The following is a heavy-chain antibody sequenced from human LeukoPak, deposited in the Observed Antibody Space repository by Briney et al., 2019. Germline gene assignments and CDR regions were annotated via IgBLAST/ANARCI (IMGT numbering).Heavy chain of an antibody. V-gene: IGHV3-74*01. CDR1: GFTFSSYW. J-gene: IGHJ4*02. D-gene: IGHD5-18*01. CDR2: INSDGSST. Sequence: PGGSLRLSCAASGFTFSSYWMHWVRHAPGKGLVWVSRINSDGSSTSYADSVKGRFTISRDNAKNTLYLQMNSLRAEDTAVYYCARDSGIQLWGILRYWGQGTLVTVSS. CDR3: ARDSGIQLWGILRY.